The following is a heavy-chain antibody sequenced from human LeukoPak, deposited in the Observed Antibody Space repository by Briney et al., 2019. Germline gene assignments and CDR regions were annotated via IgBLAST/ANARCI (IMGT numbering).Heavy chain of an antibody. V-gene: IGHV3-23*01. D-gene: IGHD3-10*01. CDR1: GFTFSSYA. CDR3: AKEGYYGSGSYYIELDY. J-gene: IGHJ4*02. CDR2: ISGSGGST. Sequence: GGSLRLSCAASGFTFSSYAMSWVRQAPGKGLGWVSAISGSGGSTYYADSVKGRFTISRDNSKNTLYLQMNSLRAEDTAVYYCAKEGYYGSGSYYIELDYWGQGTLVTVSS.